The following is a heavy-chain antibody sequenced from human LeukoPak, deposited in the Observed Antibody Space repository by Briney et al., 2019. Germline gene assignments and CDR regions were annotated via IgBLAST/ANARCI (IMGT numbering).Heavy chain of an antibody. CDR1: GFTFSSYW. D-gene: IGHD6-25*01. J-gene: IGHJ4*02. CDR2: IKQDGSEK. CDR3: ARGRRPFDY. V-gene: IGHV3-7*03. Sequence: GGSLRLSCAASGFTFSSYWMTWVRQAPGKGLEWVANIKQDGSEKYYVDSVRGRYTISRDNAKNSLYLQMNSLRAEDTAVYYCARGRRPFDYWGQGTLVTVSS.